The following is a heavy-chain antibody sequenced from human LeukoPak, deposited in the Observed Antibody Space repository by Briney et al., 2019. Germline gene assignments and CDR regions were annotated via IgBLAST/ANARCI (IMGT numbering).Heavy chain of an antibody. J-gene: IGHJ4*02. Sequence: SETLSLTCSVSGDSINSNYWSWMRQPPGKGLEWIGYIYYGGSTNYNPSLKSRVSMSVDTSKNQFSLNLSSVSAADTAVYHCARLLAGCPGGRCRAHFDYWGQGTLVTVSS. CDR1: GDSINSNY. CDR3: ARLLAGCPGGRCRAHFDY. CDR2: IYYGGST. V-gene: IGHV4-59*01. D-gene: IGHD2-15*01.